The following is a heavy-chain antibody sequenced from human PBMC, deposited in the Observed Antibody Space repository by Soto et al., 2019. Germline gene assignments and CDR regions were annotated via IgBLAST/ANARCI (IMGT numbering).Heavy chain of an antibody. J-gene: IGHJ6*02. CDR3: AGNWLRVVGAYYYGMDV. V-gene: IGHV1-69*13. CDR2: IIPIFGTA. Sequence: GASVKVSCKASGGTFSSYAISWVRQAPGQGLEWMGGIIPIFGTANYAQKFQGRVTITADESTSTAYMELSSLRSEDTAVYYCAGNWLRVVGAYYYGMDVCSQGTTVTVSS. CDR1: GGTFSSYA. D-gene: IGHD5-12*01.